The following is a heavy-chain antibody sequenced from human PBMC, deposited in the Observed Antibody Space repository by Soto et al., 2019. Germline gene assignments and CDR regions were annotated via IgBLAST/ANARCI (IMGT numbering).Heavy chain of an antibody. CDR2: IYWDDDT. CDR1: GLSLSTGGVA. V-gene: IGHV2-5*02. J-gene: IGHJ4*02. CDR3: AHRRRNSLKGSFDT. Sequence: QITLRESGPTLVKPTQTLTLTCSLSGLSLSTGGVAVGWIRQPPGKALEWLALIYWDDDTRYSPSLKSRLTIXKXTXXNQVVLTMTNMDPVDAATYYCAHRRRNSLKGSFDTWGQGTLVTVSS.